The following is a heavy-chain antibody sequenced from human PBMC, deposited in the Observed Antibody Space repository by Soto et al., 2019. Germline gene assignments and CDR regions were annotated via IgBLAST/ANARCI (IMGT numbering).Heavy chain of an antibody. J-gene: IGHJ4*02. V-gene: IGHV3-23*01. CDR2: ISGSGGST. CDR3: AKTRDYRLVGYFDY. Sequence: GGSLRLSCAASGFTFSSYAMSWVRQAPGKGLEWVSAISGSGGSTYYADSVKGRFTISGDNSKNTLYLQMNSLRAEDTAVYYCAKTRDYRLVGYFDYWGQGTLVAVSS. CDR1: GFTFSSYA. D-gene: IGHD4-17*01.